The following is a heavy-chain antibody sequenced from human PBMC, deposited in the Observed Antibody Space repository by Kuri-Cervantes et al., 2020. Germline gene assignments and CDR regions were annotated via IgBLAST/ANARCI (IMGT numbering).Heavy chain of an antibody. J-gene: IGHJ4*02. D-gene: IGHD2-15*01. CDR3: AKARQYCSGGSCYTYYFDY. V-gene: IGHV3-74*03. CDR1: GFTFSTHW. Sequence: GGSLRLSCAASGFTFSTHWIHWVRQAPGKGLVWVSAINSDGSYTMYADSVKGRFTISRDNAKNTLYLQMNSLRVEDTAVYYCAKARQYCSGGSCYTYYFDYWGQGTLVTVSS. CDR2: INSDGSYT.